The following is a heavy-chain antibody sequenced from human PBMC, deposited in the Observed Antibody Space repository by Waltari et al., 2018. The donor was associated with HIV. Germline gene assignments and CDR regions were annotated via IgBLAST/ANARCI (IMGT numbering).Heavy chain of an antibody. CDR1: GGILSTTG. CDR2: FIPIFGTP. Sequence: QVQLVQSGAELKKPGSSVKVSCRASGGILSTTGITWVRQAPGQGLEWMGGFIPIFGTPNYAQKFLGRVTITADESTGTAYMELRSLRSEDTAVYYCARRFTWNKSYYYYGLAVWGQGTTVTVSS. V-gene: IGHV1-69*01. CDR3: ARRFTWNKSYYYYGLAV. D-gene: IGHD3-10*01. J-gene: IGHJ6*02.